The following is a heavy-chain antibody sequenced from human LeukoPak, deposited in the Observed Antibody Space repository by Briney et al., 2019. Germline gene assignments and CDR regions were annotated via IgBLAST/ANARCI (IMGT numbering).Heavy chain of an antibody. Sequence: GGSLRLSCVGSGSTFSTYSIKWVRQAPGKGLEWVSHIGGSGSFIYYADSVKGRFTISRDNAKNTVYLQMNSLRVEDTAVYYCAKDSSGFNGYFDYWGQGTLVTVSS. V-gene: IGHV3-21*01. CDR1: GSTFSTYS. CDR2: IGGSGSFI. CDR3: AKDSSGFNGYFDY. D-gene: IGHD6-19*01. J-gene: IGHJ4*02.